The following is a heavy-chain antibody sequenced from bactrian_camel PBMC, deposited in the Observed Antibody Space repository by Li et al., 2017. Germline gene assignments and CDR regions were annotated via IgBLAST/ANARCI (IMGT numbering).Heavy chain of an antibody. D-gene: IGHD3*01. CDR2: LFTPVRRT. J-gene: IGHJ4*01. CDR1: GVAVNGKC. V-gene: IGHV3S1*01. CDR3: AASVAGVLGNLVLSPRAYNY. Sequence: QVQLVESGGGSVQTGGSLRLSCEASGVAVNGKCMGWFRQRPGKEREGVAALFTPVRRTFYADSVAGRFTISRDNVKNTLYLQMDDLKPEDTAMYVCAASVAGVLGNLVLSPRAYNYWGQGTQVTVS.